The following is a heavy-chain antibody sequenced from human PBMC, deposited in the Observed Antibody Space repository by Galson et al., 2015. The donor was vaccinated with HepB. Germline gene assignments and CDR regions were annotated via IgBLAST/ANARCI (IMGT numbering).Heavy chain of an antibody. CDR3: ARPRARAVYYYGMDV. Sequence: SLRLSCAASGFTFSSYGMHWVRQAPGKGLEWVAVIWYDGSNKYYADSVKGRFTISRDNSKNTLYLQMNSLRAEDTAVYYCARPRARAVYYYGMDVWGQGTTVTVSS. V-gene: IGHV3-33*08. J-gene: IGHJ6*02. CDR2: IWYDGSNK. D-gene: IGHD1-26*01. CDR1: GFTFSSYG.